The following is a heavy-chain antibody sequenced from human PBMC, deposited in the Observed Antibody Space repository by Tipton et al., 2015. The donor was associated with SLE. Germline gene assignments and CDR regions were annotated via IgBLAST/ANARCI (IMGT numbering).Heavy chain of an antibody. Sequence: RSLRLSCAASGFTFDDYAMHWVRQAPGKGLEWVSGISWNSGSIGYADSVKGRFTISRDNAKNSLYLQMNSLRAEDTALYYCAKDIGVVVIQGDAFDIWGQGTMVTVSS. D-gene: IGHD2-21*01. CDR3: AKDIGVVVIQGDAFDI. J-gene: IGHJ3*02. V-gene: IGHV3-9*01. CDR1: GFTFDDYA. CDR2: ISWNSGSI.